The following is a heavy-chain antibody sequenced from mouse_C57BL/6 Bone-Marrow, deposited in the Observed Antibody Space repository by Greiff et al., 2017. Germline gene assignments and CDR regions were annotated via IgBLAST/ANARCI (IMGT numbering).Heavy chain of an antibody. Sequence: QVQLKESGPGLVAPSQSLSITCTVSGFSLTSYGVDWVRQSPGKGLEWLGVIWGVGSTHYNSALKSRLSISKDNSKSQVFLKMNSLQTEDTAMYYWASVGQTAQATWLAYWGQGTLVTVSA. CDR2: IWGVGST. D-gene: IGHD3-2*02. CDR3: ASVGQTAQATWLAY. CDR1: GFSLTSYG. J-gene: IGHJ3*01. V-gene: IGHV2-6*01.